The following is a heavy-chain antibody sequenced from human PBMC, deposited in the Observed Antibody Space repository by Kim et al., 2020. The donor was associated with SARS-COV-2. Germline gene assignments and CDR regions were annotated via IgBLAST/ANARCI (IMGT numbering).Heavy chain of an antibody. V-gene: IGHV4-31*03. CDR3: ARGGGIVGATYGGDAFDI. Sequence: SETLSLTCTVSGGSISSGGYYWSWIRQHPGKGLEWIGYIYYSGSTYYNPSLKSRVTISVDTSKNQFSLKLSSVTAADTAVYYCARGGGIVGATYGGDAFDIWGQGTMVTVSS. CDR1: GGSISSGGYY. J-gene: IGHJ3*02. D-gene: IGHD1-26*01. CDR2: IYYSGST.